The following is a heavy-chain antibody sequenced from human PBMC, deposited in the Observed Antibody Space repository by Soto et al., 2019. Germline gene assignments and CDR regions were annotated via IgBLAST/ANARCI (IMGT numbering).Heavy chain of an antibody. CDR3: AKDTRRDDYGDYRWFDP. V-gene: IGHV3-30*18. Sequence: QVQLVESGGGVVQPGRSLRLSCAASGFTFSNYAMHWVRQAPGKGLEWVAVISYDGSNRYYADSVKGRFTISRDNSKNTLYLKMNSLRAEDTAVYYCAKDTRRDDYGDYRWFDPWGQGTLVTVSS. D-gene: IGHD4-17*01. CDR2: ISYDGSNR. CDR1: GFTFSNYA. J-gene: IGHJ5*02.